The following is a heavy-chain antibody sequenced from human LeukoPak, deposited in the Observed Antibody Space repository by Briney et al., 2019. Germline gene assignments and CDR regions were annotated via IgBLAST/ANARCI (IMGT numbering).Heavy chain of an antibody. Sequence: PGGSLRLSCAASGFTVSSNYMSWVRQAPGKGLEWVSVIYSGGSTYYADSVKGRFTISRHSSKNTLYLQMNSLRAEDTAVYYCARVPAPQYSSGWYFDYWGQGTLVTVSS. J-gene: IGHJ4*02. CDR1: GFTVSSNY. D-gene: IGHD6-25*01. V-gene: IGHV3-53*04. CDR3: ARVPAPQYSSGWYFDY. CDR2: IYSGGST.